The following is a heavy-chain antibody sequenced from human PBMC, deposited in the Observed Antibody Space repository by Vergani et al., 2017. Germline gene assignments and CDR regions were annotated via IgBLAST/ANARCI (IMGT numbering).Heavy chain of an antibody. CDR3: ASSHSGYDSSVDY. V-gene: IGHV1-69*02. D-gene: IGHD5-12*01. Sequence: QVQLVQSGAEVKKPGSSVKVSCKASGGTFSSYTISWVRQAPGQGLEWMGRISPILGIANYAQKFQGRVTITADESTSTAYMELSSLRSEDTAVYYCASSHSGYDSSVDYWGQGTLVTVSS. CDR2: ISPILGIA. J-gene: IGHJ4*02. CDR1: GGTFSSYT.